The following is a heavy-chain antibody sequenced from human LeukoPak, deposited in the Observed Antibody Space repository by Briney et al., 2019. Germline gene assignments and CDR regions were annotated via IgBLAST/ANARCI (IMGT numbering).Heavy chain of an antibody. J-gene: IGHJ4*02. CDR2: ISSSSNYI. CDR1: GFTFSIYA. CDR3: ARDGRPSPL. V-gene: IGHV3-21*01. Sequence: GGSLRLSCAASGFTFSIYAMNWVRQAPGKGLECVSSISSSSNYITYADSVKGRFTISRDNAKNSLYLQMNSLRADDTAVYYCARDGRPSPLWGQGTLVTVSS. D-gene: IGHD1-26*01.